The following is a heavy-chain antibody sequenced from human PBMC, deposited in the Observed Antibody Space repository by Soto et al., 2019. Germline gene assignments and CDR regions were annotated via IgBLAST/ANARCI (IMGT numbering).Heavy chain of an antibody. J-gene: IGHJ6*02. CDR1: GGSISSYY. V-gene: IGHV4-59*08. Sequence: QVQLQESGPGLVKPSETLSLSCTVSGGSISSYYWSWFRQSPGKRMEWIGYVHHSWGSSYNPSLQSRVAISLDPSKSQFSLKVTSVTATDPPVYYCARQGFGPLHGLVDVWGQGTTVTVSS. CDR3: ARQGFGPLHGLVDV. D-gene: IGHD3-10*01. CDR2: VHHSWGS.